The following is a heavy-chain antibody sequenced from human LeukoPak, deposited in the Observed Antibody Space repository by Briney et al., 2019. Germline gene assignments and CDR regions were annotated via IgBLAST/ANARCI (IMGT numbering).Heavy chain of an antibody. V-gene: IGHV3-11*04. CDR1: GFTFSDYY. CDR2: ISSSGSTI. D-gene: IGHD2-15*01. J-gene: IGHJ4*02. CDR3: ARGRRYCSGGSCYLFGYFDY. Sequence: PGGSLRLSCAASGFTFSDYYMSWIRQAPGKGLEWVSYISSSGSTIYYADSVKGRFTISRDNAKNSLYLQMNSLRAEDTAVYYCARGRRYCSGGSCYLFGYFDYWGQGTLVTVSS.